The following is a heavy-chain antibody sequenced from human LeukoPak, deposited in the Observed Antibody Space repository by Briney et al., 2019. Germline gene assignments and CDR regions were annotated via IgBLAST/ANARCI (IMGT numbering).Heavy chain of an antibody. V-gene: IGHV3-66*01. D-gene: IGHD2-15*01. CDR2: IYANSYT. CDR1: GVTVSSNY. Sequence: GGSLRLSCVVSGVTVSSNYMSWVRQAPGKGLEWVSVIYANSYTYYADSVKGRFTISRDNSKNTLYLQMNSLRAEDTAVYYCAREIRRRGVYIDSGELDYWGQGALVTVSS. J-gene: IGHJ4*02. CDR3: AREIRRRGVYIDSGELDY.